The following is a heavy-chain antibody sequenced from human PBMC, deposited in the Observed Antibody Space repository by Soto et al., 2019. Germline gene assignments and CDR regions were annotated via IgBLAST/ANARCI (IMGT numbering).Heavy chain of an antibody. V-gene: IGHV1-2*02. CDR1: GDTFTANY. Sequence: PSVKVSCKASGDTFTANYIHWVRQAPGQGFEWMGLINPKSGGTKYPQKFQGRVTMTRDTSLSKVYMTLTRLTSDDTAVYYCARDLAKGGPSAGFDXWGQGTLVTVS. CDR3: ARDLAKGGPSAGFDX. D-gene: IGHD3-16*01. CDR2: INPKSGGT. J-gene: IGHJ4*02.